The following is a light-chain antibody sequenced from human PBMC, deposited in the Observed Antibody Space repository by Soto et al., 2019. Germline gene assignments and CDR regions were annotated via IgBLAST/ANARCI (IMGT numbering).Light chain of an antibody. J-gene: IGLJ1*01. CDR3: AAWDDSMNGYV. CDR2: SNN. CDR1: NSNIGSHT. V-gene: IGLV1-44*01. Sequence: QSVLTQAPSASGTPGQGVTISCSGSNSNIGSHTVNWYQQLPGTAPKLLIYSNNQRPSGVPDRFSGSGSCTSSSLAISGLQSEDEADYYCAAWDDSMNGYVFGTGTKVTVL.